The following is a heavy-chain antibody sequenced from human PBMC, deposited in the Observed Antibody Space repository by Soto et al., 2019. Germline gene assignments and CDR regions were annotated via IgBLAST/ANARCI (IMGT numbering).Heavy chain of an antibody. D-gene: IGHD6-19*01. CDR2: ISSSSSYI. Sequence: NPGGSLRLSCAASGFTFSSYSMNWVRQAPGKGLEWVSSISSSSSYIYYVDSVKGRFTISRDNAKSSLYLQMNSLRAEDTAVYYCSVAGTAGFDYWGQGTLVTVSS. CDR1: GFTFSSYS. J-gene: IGHJ4*02. CDR3: SVAGTAGFDY. V-gene: IGHV3-21*01.